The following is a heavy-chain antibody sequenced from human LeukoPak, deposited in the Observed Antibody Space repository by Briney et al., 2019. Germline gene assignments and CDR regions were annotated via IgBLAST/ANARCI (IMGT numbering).Heavy chain of an antibody. V-gene: IGHV3-21*01. D-gene: IGHD5-18*01. CDR2: ISSSSSYI. Sequence: GGSLRLSCAASGFTLSSYSMNWVRQAPGKGLEWVSSISSSSSYIYYADSVKGRFTISRDNAKNSLYLQMNSLRAEDTAVYYCARATAMVTDGFDYWGQGTLVTVSS. CDR3: ARATAMVTDGFDY. J-gene: IGHJ4*02. CDR1: GFTLSSYS.